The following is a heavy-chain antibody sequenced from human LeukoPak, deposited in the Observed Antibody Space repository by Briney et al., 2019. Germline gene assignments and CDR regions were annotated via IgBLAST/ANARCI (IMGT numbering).Heavy chain of an antibody. D-gene: IGHD3-3*01. CDR2: INWNGGST. Sequence: PGGSLRLSCAASGFTFDDYGMSWVRQAPGKGLEWVSCINWNGGSTGYADSAKGRFTISRDNAKNSPYLQMNSLRAEDTALYYCASYLLTISGVVRAFDIWGQGTMVTVSS. J-gene: IGHJ3*02. V-gene: IGHV3-20*04. CDR1: GFTFDDYG. CDR3: ASYLLTISGVVRAFDI.